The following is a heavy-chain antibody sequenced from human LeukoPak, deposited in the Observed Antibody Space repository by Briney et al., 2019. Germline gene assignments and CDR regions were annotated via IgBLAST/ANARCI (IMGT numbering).Heavy chain of an antibody. Sequence: GGSVSLFCAACGFSFGTYAMTWVRQARAKGLDWVAIISNAAVTTFRGECVGGLFTISRDNSKNTLSVQLNSLTAEHTALYHCAKLSSVSSPDFDYWGQGTLVTVSS. CDR2: ISNAAVTT. V-gene: IGHV3-23*01. J-gene: IGHJ4*02. D-gene: IGHD3-22*01. CDR1: GFSFGTYA. CDR3: AKLSSVSSPDFDY.